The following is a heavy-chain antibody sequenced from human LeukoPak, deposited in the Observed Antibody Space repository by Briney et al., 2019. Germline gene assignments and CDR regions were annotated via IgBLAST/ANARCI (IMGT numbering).Heavy chain of an antibody. Sequence: GGSLRLSCAASGFTFSSYSMNWVRQAPGKGLEWVSSISSSSSYIYYADSVKGRFTISRDNAKNSLYLQMNSLRAEDTAVYYCARDHSSGWYSDPWGQGTLVTVSS. D-gene: IGHD6-19*01. V-gene: IGHV3-21*01. CDR1: GFTFSSYS. J-gene: IGHJ5*02. CDR2: ISSSSSYI. CDR3: ARDHSSGWYSDP.